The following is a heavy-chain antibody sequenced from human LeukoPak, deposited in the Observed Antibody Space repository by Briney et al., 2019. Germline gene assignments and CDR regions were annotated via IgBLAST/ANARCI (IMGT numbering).Heavy chain of an antibody. V-gene: IGHV4-59*08. Sequence: SETLSLTCTVSGDSISGYYWSWVRQPPGKGLEWIGYIYYSGSTYYSGSTNYNPSLKSRVTISVDTSKNQFSLKLSSVTAADTAVYYCGRQALRNWFDPWGQGTLVTVSP. CDR1: GDSISGYY. CDR3: GRQALRNWFDP. CDR2: IYYSGSTYYSGST. J-gene: IGHJ5*02.